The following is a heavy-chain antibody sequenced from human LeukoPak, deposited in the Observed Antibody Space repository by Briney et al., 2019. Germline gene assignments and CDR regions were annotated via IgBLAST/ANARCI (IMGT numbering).Heavy chain of an antibody. CDR2: INPSGGST. CDR3: ARDLGPYDYVWGSSSDY. D-gene: IGHD3-16*01. Sequence: ASVKVSCKASGYTFTSYYMHWVRQAPGQGLEWMGIINPSGGSTSYAQKFQGRVTMTRDTSTSTVYMEPSSLRSEDTAVYYCARDLGPYDYVWGSSSDYWGQGTLVTVSS. J-gene: IGHJ4*02. V-gene: IGHV1-46*01. CDR1: GYTFTSYY.